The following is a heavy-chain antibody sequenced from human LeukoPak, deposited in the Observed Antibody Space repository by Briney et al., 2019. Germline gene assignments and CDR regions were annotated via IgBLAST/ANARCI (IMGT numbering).Heavy chain of an antibody. V-gene: IGHV1-18*01. J-gene: IGHJ5*02. CDR2: INTYNGNT. CDR1: GYTFTNYG. Sequence: ASVKVSCKASGYTFTNYGISWVRQAPGQGLEWMGWINTYNGNTNYAQKFQGRVTMTTDTSTSTAYMELRSLRSDDTAVYYCARDLIRWDNWFDPWGQGTLVTVSS. CDR3: ARDLIRWDNWFDP. D-gene: IGHD1-26*01.